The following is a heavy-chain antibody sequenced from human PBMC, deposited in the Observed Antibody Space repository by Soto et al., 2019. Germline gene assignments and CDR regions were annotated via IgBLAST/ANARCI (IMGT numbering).Heavy chain of an antibody. CDR2: ISGSGGST. V-gene: IGHV3-23*01. D-gene: IGHD3-3*01. CDR3: AKGPDLDFWSGYSHYFDF. J-gene: IGHJ4*02. CDR1: GFTFSIYA. Sequence: PGGSLRLSCAASGFTFSIYAMTWVRQAPGKGLEWVSGISGSGGSTYYADSVKGRFTSSGASSNNTTYLQVNSLRAEDTAVYYCAKGPDLDFWSGYSHYFDFWGQGTLVTVSS.